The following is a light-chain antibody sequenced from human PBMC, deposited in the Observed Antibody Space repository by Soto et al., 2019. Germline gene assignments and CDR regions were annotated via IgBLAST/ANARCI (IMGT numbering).Light chain of an antibody. J-gene: IGKJ4*01. V-gene: IGKV3-20*01. CDR2: GAS. Sequence: EIVLTQSPGTLSLSPGERATLSCRASQTVRTNYLAWFQHKPSQAPRLLIYGASSRATGIPDRFSGSGSGTDFTLTINRLEPEDFAVYFCQQYSDSPLTFGGGTKVEI. CDR3: QQYSDSPLT. CDR1: QTVRTNY.